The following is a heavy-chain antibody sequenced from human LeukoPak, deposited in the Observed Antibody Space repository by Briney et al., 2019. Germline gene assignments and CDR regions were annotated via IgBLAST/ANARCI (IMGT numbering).Heavy chain of an antibody. D-gene: IGHD1-26*01. CDR1: GGSISSYY. V-gene: IGHV4-59*01. J-gene: IGHJ4*02. CDR2: IYYSGST. CDR3: ARDSGSYFGFDY. Sequence: SETLSLTCTVSGGSISSYYWSWIRQPPGKGLEWIGYIYYSGSTNYNPSLKSRVTISVDTSKNQFSLKLSSVTAVDTAVYYCARDSGSYFGFDYWGQGTLVTVSS.